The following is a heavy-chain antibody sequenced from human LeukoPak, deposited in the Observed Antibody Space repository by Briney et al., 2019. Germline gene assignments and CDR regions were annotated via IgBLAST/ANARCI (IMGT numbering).Heavy chain of an antibody. D-gene: IGHD3-10*01. CDR3: AKSDYYGSEPHN. J-gene: IGHJ4*02. Sequence: GGSLRLSCAGSGFTFGDYAMHWVRQAPGKGLEWVSGISWNSGSIGYANSVKGRFTISRDNAKNSLYLQMNSLRTEDTALYYCAKSDYYGSEPHNWGQGTLVTVSS. CDR2: ISWNSGSI. CDR1: GFTFGDYA. V-gene: IGHV3-9*01.